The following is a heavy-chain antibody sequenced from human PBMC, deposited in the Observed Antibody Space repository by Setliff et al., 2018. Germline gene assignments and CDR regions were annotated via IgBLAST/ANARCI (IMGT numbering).Heavy chain of an antibody. Sequence: PSETLSLTCTVSGDSISNYYWIRQTAGEGLEWIGSIYAGEATYYNPSLESRVVISVDSSKKRFSLKVSSVTAADTAVYYCARAIVVVPPNALKVYFDHWGPGVQVTVSS. CDR1: GDSISNYY. D-gene: IGHD2-2*01. V-gene: IGHV4-4*07. CDR2: IYAGEAT. J-gene: IGHJ4*02. CDR3: ARAIVVVPPNALKVYFDH.